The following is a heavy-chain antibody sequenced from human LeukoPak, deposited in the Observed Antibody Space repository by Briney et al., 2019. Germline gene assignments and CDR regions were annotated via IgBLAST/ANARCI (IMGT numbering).Heavy chain of an antibody. CDR3: ATYTDAFDI. J-gene: IGHJ3*02. Sequence: SETLSLTCTVSGYSITSGFYWGWVRQPPGKGLEWIGSIYHSGSTYYNPPLKSRLTISVDTSKNQFSLRLSSVTAADTAVYYCATYTDAFDIWGQGTMVTVSS. CDR1: GYSITSGFY. CDR2: IYHSGST. D-gene: IGHD3-16*01. V-gene: IGHV4-38-2*02.